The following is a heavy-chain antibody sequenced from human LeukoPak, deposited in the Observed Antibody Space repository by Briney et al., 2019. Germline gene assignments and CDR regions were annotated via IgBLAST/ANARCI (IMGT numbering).Heavy chain of an antibody. CDR3: AGPLKSIAARYFDL. V-gene: IGHV1-58*01. CDR2: IVVGSGNT. D-gene: IGHD6-6*01. J-gene: IGHJ2*01. CDR1: GFTFTSSA. Sequence: SVKVSCKASGFTFTSSAVQWVRQARGQRLEWIGWIVVGSGNTNYAQKFQERVTITRDMSTSTAYMELSSLRSEDTAVYYCAGPLKSIAARYFDLWGRGTLVTVSS.